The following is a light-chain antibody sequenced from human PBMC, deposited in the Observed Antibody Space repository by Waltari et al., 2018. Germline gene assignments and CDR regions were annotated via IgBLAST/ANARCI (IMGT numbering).Light chain of an antibody. CDR1: QGINTY. V-gene: IGKV1-8*01. J-gene: IGKJ2*01. Sequence: AIRMTQSPSSFSASTGDRVTMTCRASQGINTYVAWYQQKPGKAPNLLIYAASTLQSGVPSRFSGSGSGTDFTLTISCLQSEDFATYYCQQYYNYPYTFGQVTKVEIK. CDR3: QQYYNYPYT. CDR2: AAS.